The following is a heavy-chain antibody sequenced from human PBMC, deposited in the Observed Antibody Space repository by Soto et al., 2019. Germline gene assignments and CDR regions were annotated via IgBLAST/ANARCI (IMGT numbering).Heavy chain of an antibody. CDR3: ARYKTIAAAGTGY. CDR2: ISYDRSNK. D-gene: IGHD6-13*01. Sequence: LRLSCAASGFTFSSYAMHWVRQAPGKGLEWVAVISYDRSNKYYADSVKGRFTISRDNSKNTLYLQMNSLRAEDTAVYYCARYKTIAAAGTGYWGQGTLVTVSS. V-gene: IGHV3-30-3*01. CDR1: GFTFSSYA. J-gene: IGHJ4*02.